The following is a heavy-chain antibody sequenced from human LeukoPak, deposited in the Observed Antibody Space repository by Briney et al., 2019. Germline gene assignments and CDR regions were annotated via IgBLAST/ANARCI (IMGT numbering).Heavy chain of an antibody. J-gene: IGHJ6*02. CDR2: ISAYNGNT. Sequence: ASVKVSCKASGYTFTSYGINWLRQAPGQGLEWMGWISAYNGNTNYAQKLPGRVTMTTDTSTSTAYVELRSLRSDDAAVYYCARDLRRNYGMDVWGQGTTVTVSS. CDR1: GYTFTSYG. V-gene: IGHV1-18*01. CDR3: ARDLRRNYGMDV.